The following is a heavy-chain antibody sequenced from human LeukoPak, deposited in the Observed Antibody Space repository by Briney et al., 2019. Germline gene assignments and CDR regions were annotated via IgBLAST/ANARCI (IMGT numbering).Heavy chain of an antibody. Sequence: PGGSLRLSCAASGFTFSSYAMNWVRQAPGKGLEWVSTIGGSGGSTYYADSMKGRFTISRDNSKNTLYLQMNSLRAEDTAVYYCASLDTAMGTFDYWGQGTLVTVSS. CDR3: ASLDTAMGTFDY. J-gene: IGHJ4*02. CDR1: GFTFSSYA. D-gene: IGHD5-18*01. CDR2: IGGSGGST. V-gene: IGHV3-23*01.